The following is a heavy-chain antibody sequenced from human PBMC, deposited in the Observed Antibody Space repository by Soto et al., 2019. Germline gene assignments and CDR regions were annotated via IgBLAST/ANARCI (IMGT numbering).Heavy chain of an antibody. J-gene: IGHJ4*02. CDR3: AIDRGREALDC. V-gene: IGHV1-18*01. D-gene: IGHD6-13*01. Sequence: QVQLVQSGAEVKKPGASVKVSCKASGYTFTSDGISWVRQAPGQGLEWMGWISADNGNTNYAQKLQGIFTMTTVTSTSTAYSALSYNRSDATDVYYCAIDRGREALDCWGQATLVTVSS. CDR1: GYTFTSDG. CDR2: ISADNGNT.